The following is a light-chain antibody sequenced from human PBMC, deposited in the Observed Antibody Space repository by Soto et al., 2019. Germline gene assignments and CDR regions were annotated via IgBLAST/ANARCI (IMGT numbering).Light chain of an antibody. Sequence: IQLTQSPSSLSASVGDRVTITCRASQSISSRLAWYQQKPVKAPKLLIYGASSLDSGIPSRFSGSGSGTEFTLTISSLQPDDFATYYCQQYNSYSSTFGQGTKVDI. V-gene: IGKV1-5*01. J-gene: IGKJ1*01. CDR3: QQYNSYSST. CDR1: QSISSR. CDR2: GAS.